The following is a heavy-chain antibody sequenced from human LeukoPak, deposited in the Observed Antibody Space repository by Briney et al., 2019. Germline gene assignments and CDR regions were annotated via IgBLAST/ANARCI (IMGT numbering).Heavy chain of an antibody. CDR1: GFTFSSYS. J-gene: IGHJ4*02. CDR3: ARDGYNSDFDY. CDR2: ISSSSSYI. V-gene: IGHV3-21*01. Sequence: GGSLRLSCAASGFTFSSYSMNWIRQAPGKGLEWVSSISSSSSYIYYADSVKGRFTISRDNAKNSVYLQMNRLRAEDTAVYYCARDGYNSDFDYWGQGTLVTVSS. D-gene: IGHD5-12*01.